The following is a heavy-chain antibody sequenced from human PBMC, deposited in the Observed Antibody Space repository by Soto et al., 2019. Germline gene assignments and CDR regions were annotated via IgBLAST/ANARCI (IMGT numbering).Heavy chain of an antibody. CDR3: AREGSAAAAGSFDI. CDR2: IIPMLETT. CDR1: GGTFNTHI. J-gene: IGHJ3*02. D-gene: IGHD6-13*01. Sequence: QVQLVQSGAEVRKPGSSVNVSCKSSGGTFNTHIISWVRQAPGQGLEWMGRIIPMLETTNYDQKFQGRVTITADKSTSTAYMEVTSLRSEDTAVYYCAREGSAAAAGSFDIWGQGTMVTVSS. V-gene: IGHV1-69*08.